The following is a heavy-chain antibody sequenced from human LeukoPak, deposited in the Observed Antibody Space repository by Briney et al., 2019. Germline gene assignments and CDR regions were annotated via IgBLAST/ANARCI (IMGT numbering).Heavy chain of an antibody. J-gene: IGHJ4*02. D-gene: IGHD2-8*01. CDR2: ISGSGDNT. Sequence: PGGSLRLSCEASGLSFRSYGMSWVRQAPGKGLEWVSGISGSGDNTDYTDSVKGRFTISRDNSKNTLYLQMNSLRVEDTAVYYCVKCWTSDGVCLNFDHWGQGALVTVSS. CDR3: VKCWTSDGVCLNFDH. V-gene: IGHV3-23*01. CDR1: GLSFRSYG.